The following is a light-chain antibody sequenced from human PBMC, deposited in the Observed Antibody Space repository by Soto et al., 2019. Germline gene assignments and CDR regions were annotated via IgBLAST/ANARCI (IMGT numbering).Light chain of an antibody. V-gene: IGKV3-20*01. J-gene: IGKJ1*01. CDR3: QQDGSSPWT. Sequence: EIVLTQSPGTLSLSPGERATLSCRARQSVSSSYLAWYQKKPGQAPKLLIYGASSRATGIPDRFSGSGSGADFTLTISRLEPEDFAVYYCQQDGSSPWTFGQGTKVEIK. CDR2: GAS. CDR1: QSVSSSY.